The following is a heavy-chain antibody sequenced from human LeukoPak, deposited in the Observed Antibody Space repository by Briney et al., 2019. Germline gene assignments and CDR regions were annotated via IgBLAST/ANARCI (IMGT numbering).Heavy chain of an antibody. D-gene: IGHD6-13*01. V-gene: IGHV1-46*01. Sequence: ASVKVSCKASGYTFTSYYMHWVRQAPGQGLEWMGIINPSGGSTSCAQKFQGRVTMTRDTSTSTVYMELSSLRSEDTAVYYCAGVPSPYSSSWYSPLGGGDYWGQGTLVTVSS. J-gene: IGHJ4*02. CDR1: GYTFTSYY. CDR3: AGVPSPYSSSWYSPLGGGDY. CDR2: INPSGGST.